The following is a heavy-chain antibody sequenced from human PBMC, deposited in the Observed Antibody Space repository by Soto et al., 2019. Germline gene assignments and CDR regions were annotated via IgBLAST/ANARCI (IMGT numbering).Heavy chain of an antibody. CDR3: ARVVYDSSGYYYFQH. CDR2: ISYTGST. J-gene: IGHJ1*01. CDR1: GGSVSIGSYY. Sequence: SETLSLTCTVSGGSVSIGSYYWTWIRHPPGKGLEWIGYISYTGSTNYNPSLKSRVTISGDTSKNQFSLKLSSVTAADTAVYYCARVVYDSSGYYYFQHWGQGTLVTVSS. D-gene: IGHD3-22*01. V-gene: IGHV4-61*01.